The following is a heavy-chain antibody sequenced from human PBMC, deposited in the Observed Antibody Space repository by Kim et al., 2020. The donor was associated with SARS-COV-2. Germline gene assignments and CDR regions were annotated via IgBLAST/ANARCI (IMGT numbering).Heavy chain of an antibody. J-gene: IGHJ3*02. CDR2: INAGTGDT. V-gene: IGHV1-3*01. CDR1: GYSFTSYV. D-gene: IGHD6-19*01. Sequence: ASVKVSCKASGYSFTSYVMHWVRQAPGQRPEWMGRINAGTGDTKYSQKFQGRVTIIRDTSATTTYMELSSLRSEDTAVYYCARVRGIAVAGNDAFDIWGQGTFVTVAS. CDR3: ARVRGIAVAGNDAFDI.